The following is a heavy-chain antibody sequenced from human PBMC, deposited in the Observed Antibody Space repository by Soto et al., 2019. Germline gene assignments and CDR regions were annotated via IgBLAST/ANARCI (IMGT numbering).Heavy chain of an antibody. CDR3: ARLLFSCGSCPFKSIRLGYAFDI. Sequence: ASVKVSCKASGGTFSSYAISWVRQAPGQGLERMGGIIPIFGTANYAQKFQGRVTITADESTSTAYMELSSMRSDDTAMYYCARLLFSCGSCPFKSIRLGYAFDIWGQGTMVTVSS. V-gene: IGHV1-69*13. J-gene: IGHJ3*02. CDR1: GGTFSSYA. D-gene: IGHD2-15*01. CDR2: IIPIFGTA.